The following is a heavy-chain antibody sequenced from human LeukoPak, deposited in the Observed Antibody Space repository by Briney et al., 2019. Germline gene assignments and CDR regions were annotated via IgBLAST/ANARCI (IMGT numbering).Heavy chain of an antibody. CDR3: ASRYQLLYLSWFDP. CDR2: INHSGST. J-gene: IGHJ5*02. V-gene: IGHV4-34*01. CDR1: GGSFSGYY. D-gene: IGHD2-2*02. Sequence: SETLSLTCAVYGGSFSGYYLSWIRQPPGKGLEWIGEINHSGSTNYNPSLKSRVTISVDTSKNQFSLKLSSVTAADTAVYYCASRYQLLYLSWFDPWGQGTLVTVSS.